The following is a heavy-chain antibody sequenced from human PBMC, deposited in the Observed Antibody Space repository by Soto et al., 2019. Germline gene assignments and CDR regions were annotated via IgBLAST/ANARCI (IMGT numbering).Heavy chain of an antibody. CDR3: VRTLTSGRQDS. V-gene: IGHV4-59*11. J-gene: IGHJ4*02. CDR2: VHYSGTT. D-gene: IGHD3-10*01. CDR1: GGSLSGHY. Sequence: QVQLQESGPGLMKPSETLSLTCTVSGGSLSGHYWSWIRQSPSKGLEWIAYVHYSGTTNYNPSLRRXATSSXXTSTNQFSLRLSSVSAADTAVYYCVRTLTSGRQDSWGQGTLVTVAS.